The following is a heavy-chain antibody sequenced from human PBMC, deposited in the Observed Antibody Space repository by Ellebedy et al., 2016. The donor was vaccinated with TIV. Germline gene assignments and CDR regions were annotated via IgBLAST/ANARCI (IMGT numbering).Heavy chain of an antibody. CDR2: ISDSGST. V-gene: IGHV4-39*02. J-gene: IGHJ4*02. CDR3: ATEIPVAARIEF. CDR1: GGSINSRGYS. D-gene: IGHD6-19*01. Sequence: MPSETLSLTCSVSGGSINSRGYSWDWIRQPPGKGLGWIGSISDSGSTFYNPSLKSRVRISVETSKNQFSLKLRSVTAADTAVYYCATEIPVAARIEFWGQGALVTVSS.